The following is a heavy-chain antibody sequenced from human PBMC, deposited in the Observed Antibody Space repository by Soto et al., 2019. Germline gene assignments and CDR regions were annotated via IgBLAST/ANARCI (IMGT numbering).Heavy chain of an antibody. V-gene: IGHV3-23*01. CDR1: GFTFSNDA. CDR2: ITSSGSST. D-gene: IGHD1-26*01. CDR3: PKGMAQILGWFDS. J-gene: IGHJ5*01. Sequence: PGGPLRRGCAASGFTFSNDAMTWVRQSPGEGRGWVSIITSSGSSTRYADSVKGRFTLSRDNSKNTLYLQMHTLRAEDTALYYCPKGMAQILGWFDSWRQGT.